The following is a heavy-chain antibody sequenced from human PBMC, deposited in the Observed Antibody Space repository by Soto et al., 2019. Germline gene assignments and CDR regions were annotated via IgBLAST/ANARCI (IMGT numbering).Heavy chain of an antibody. J-gene: IGHJ6*03. Sequence: GGSLRLSCAASGFTFSSYAMSWVRQAPGKGLEWVSAISGSGGSTYYADSVKGRFTISRDNSKNTLYLQMNSLRAEDTAVYYCANTLDGLTGYLSHYYMDVWGKGTTVTVSS. V-gene: IGHV3-23*01. D-gene: IGHD3-9*01. CDR3: ANTLDGLTGYLSHYYMDV. CDR1: GFTFSSYA. CDR2: ISGSGGST.